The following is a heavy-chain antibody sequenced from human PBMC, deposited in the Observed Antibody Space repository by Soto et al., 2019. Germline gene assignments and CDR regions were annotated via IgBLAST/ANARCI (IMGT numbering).Heavy chain of an antibody. CDR3: AREWAGSSWYGEDGMDV. V-gene: IGHV1-18*01. CDR1: GYTFTSYG. CDR2: ISAYNGNT. J-gene: IGHJ6*02. D-gene: IGHD6-13*01. Sequence: QVQLVQSGAEVKKPGASVKVSCKASGYTFTSYGISWVRQAPGQGLEWMGWISAYNGNTNYGQQLQGRVTMTTDTSSSTAYMELRSLRSDDTAVYYCAREWAGSSWYGEDGMDVWGQGTTVTVSS.